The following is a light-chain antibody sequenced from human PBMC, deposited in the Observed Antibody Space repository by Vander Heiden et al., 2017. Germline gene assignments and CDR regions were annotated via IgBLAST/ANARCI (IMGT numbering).Light chain of an antibody. J-gene: IGLJ1*01. CDR3: QSYDSSLSGLV. Sequence: QSVLTQPPSVSGAPGQRVTISCTGSSPHIGAGYDVHWYQQLPGTAPKLLIYGNSNRPSGVPDRFSGSKSGTSASLAITVLQAEDEADYYCQSYDSSLSGLVFGTGTKVTVL. CDR2: GNS. V-gene: IGLV1-40*01. CDR1: SPHIGAGYD.